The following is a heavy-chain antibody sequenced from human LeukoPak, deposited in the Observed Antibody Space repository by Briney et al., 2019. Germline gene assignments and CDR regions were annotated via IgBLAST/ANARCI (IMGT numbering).Heavy chain of an antibody. Sequence: PGGSLRLSCAASGFTFSSYAMSWVRQAPGKGLEWVSAISGSGGSTYYADSVKGRLTISRDNSKNTLYLQMNSLRAEDTAVYYCARGAYRISWPGIDYWGQGTLVTVSS. J-gene: IGHJ4*02. V-gene: IGHV3-23*01. CDR1: GFTFSSYA. CDR2: ISGSGGST. D-gene: IGHD3-16*02. CDR3: ARGAYRISWPGIDY.